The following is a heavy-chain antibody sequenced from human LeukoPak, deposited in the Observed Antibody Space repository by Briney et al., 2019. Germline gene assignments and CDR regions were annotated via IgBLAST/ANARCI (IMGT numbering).Heavy chain of an antibody. D-gene: IGHD3/OR15-3a*01. V-gene: IGHV3-49*04. J-gene: IGHJ3*02. CDR2: IRSKAYGGTT. CDR3: TTDDFAFDI. CDR1: GFTFGDYA. Sequence: PGRSLRLSCTPSGFTFGDYAMSWVRQAPGKGLEWVGFIRSKAYGGTTEFAASVVGRFTISRDDSRSIAYLQMNSLKTEDTAVYYCTTDDFAFDIWGQGTMVTVSS.